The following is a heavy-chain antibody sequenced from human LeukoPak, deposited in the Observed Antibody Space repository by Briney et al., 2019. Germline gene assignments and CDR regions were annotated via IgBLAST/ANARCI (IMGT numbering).Heavy chain of an antibody. V-gene: IGHV4-59*08. J-gene: IGHJ4*02. D-gene: IGHD6-13*01. CDR3: ARLPRQRLVFDY. CDR1: GGSISSYY. CDR2: IYYSGGT. Sequence: SETLSLTCSVSGGSISSYYWSWIWQPPGKGLEWIGYIYYSGGTYYNPSLKSRVTISVDTSKNQFSLKLSSVTAADTAVFYCARLPRQRLVFDYWGQGTLVSVSS.